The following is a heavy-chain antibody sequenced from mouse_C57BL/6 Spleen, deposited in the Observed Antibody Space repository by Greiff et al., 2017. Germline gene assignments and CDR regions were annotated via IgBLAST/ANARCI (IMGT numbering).Heavy chain of an antibody. D-gene: IGHD2-4*01. J-gene: IGHJ4*01. Sequence: QVQLQQPGAELVKPGASVKMSCKASGYTFTSYWITWVKQRPGQGLEWIGDIYPGSGSTNYNEKFKSKATLTVDTSSSTAYMQLSSLTSEDSAVYYCAIYDYDRDYAMDYWGQGTSVTVSS. CDR1: GYTFTSYW. V-gene: IGHV1-55*01. CDR2: IYPGSGST. CDR3: AIYDYDRDYAMDY.